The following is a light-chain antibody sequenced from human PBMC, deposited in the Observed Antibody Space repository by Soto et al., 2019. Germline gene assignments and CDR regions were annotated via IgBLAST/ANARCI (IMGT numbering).Light chain of an antibody. CDR1: RVLRSN. J-gene: IGKJ5*01. CDR2: DAS. Sequence: EIGFRHSPRTRLCSPGGGATLSCRAGRVLRSNFLAWYQQKPGQAPRLLISDASNRATGIPARFSGSGSGTDFTLTISSLEPEDFAVYYCQQRGDWPPITFGQGTRLEIK. CDR3: QQRGDWPPIT. V-gene: IGKV3-11*01.